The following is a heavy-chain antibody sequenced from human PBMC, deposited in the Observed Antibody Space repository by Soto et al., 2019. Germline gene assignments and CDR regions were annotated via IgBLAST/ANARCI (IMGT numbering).Heavy chain of an antibody. D-gene: IGHD5-18*01. CDR2: ISSDGGST. J-gene: IGHJ4*02. CDR3: ARGRSTAMDC. CDR1: GFTLSNYW. V-gene: IGHV3-74*01. Sequence: EVQLVESGGGLVQPGGSLKLSCGASGFTLSNYWMHWVRQAPGKGLEWVSRISSDGGSTSYADSEEGRFTISRDNAKNTLYLQINSLRAEDTAVYYCARGRSTAMDCWGQGTLVTVSS.